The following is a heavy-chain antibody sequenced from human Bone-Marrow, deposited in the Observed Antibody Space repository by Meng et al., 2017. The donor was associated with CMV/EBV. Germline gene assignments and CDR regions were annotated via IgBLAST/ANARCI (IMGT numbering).Heavy chain of an antibody. CDR3: ARYPFGGEYYGMDV. CDR2: ISSSSSYI. Sequence: GGSLRLSCAASGFTFSSYSMNWVRQAPGKGLEWVSSISSSSSYIYYADSVKGRFTISRDNAKNSLYLQMNSLRAEDTAVYYCARYPFGGEYYGMDVWGQGTTATVSS. J-gene: IGHJ6*02. D-gene: IGHD3-16*01. CDR1: GFTFSSYS. V-gene: IGHV3-21*01.